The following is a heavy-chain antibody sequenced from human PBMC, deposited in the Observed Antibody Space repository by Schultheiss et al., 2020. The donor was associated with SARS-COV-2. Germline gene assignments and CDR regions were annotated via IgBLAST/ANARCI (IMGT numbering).Heavy chain of an antibody. J-gene: IGHJ4*02. CDR3: ARARTYSNYGSPFDY. Sequence: SETLSLTCAVYGGSFSGYYWSWIRQPPGKGLEWIGYIYYSGSTNYNPSLKSRVTISVDTSKNQFSLKLSSVTAADTAVYYCARARTYSNYGSPFDYWGQGTLVTVSS. CDR1: GGSFSGYY. V-gene: IGHV4-59*01. D-gene: IGHD4-11*01. CDR2: IYYSGST.